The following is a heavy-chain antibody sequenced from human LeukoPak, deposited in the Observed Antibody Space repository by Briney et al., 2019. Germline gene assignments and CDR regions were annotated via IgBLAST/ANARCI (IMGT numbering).Heavy chain of an antibody. V-gene: IGHV3-30*04. CDR3: VRQDCSGGSCYLDY. CDR1: RFIFSNYA. Sequence: SGGSLRLSCAAPRFIFSNYAMHWVRQAPGKGLDWVAVISYHGRDQFYADSVKGRFTISRDSSKDTLYLQMNSLRTEDTAVYYCVRQDCSGGSCYLDYWGQGTLVTVSS. D-gene: IGHD2-15*01. CDR2: ISYHGRDQ. J-gene: IGHJ4*02.